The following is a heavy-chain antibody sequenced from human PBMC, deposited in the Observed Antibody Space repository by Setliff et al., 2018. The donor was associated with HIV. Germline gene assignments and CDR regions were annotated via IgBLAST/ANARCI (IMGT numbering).Heavy chain of an antibody. D-gene: IGHD3-3*01. J-gene: IGHJ5*02. Sequence: SETLSLTCTVSGGSIGRSSYYWGWIRQPPGKGLEWIATIYYSGSTYYSPSLKSRVIMSLDTSKNQFSLKLSSVTAADTAVYYCARAPIPYYDFWSGQREGWFDPWGQGTLVTVSS. CDR2: IYYSGST. V-gene: IGHV4-39*07. CDR1: GGSIGRSSYY. CDR3: ARAPIPYYDFWSGQREGWFDP.